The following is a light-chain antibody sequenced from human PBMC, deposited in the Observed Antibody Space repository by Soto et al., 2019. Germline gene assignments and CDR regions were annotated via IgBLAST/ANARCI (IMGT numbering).Light chain of an antibody. V-gene: IGLV2-14*01. CDR3: SSYTSSSTLVV. CDR1: SSDVGGYNY. CDR2: DVS. J-gene: IGLJ2*01. Sequence: QSALTQPASVSGSPGQLITISCTGTSSDVGGYNYVSWYQQHPGKAPKLMIYDVSNRPSGVSNRFSGSKSGNTASLTISGLQAEEAANYYCSSYTSSSTLVVFGGGTKLNVL.